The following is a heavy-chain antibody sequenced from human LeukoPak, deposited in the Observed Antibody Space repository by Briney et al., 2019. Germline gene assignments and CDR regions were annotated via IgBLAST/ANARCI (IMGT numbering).Heavy chain of an antibody. CDR1: GGSFSGYY. Sequence: SETLSLTCAVYGGSFSGYYWSWIRQPPGKGLEWIGEINHSGSTNYNPSLKSRVTISVDASKNQFSLKLSSVTAADTAVYYCAREGTYYYDSSGSPLGYWGQGTLVTVSS. CDR3: AREGTYYYDSSGSPLGY. J-gene: IGHJ4*02. V-gene: IGHV4-34*01. CDR2: INHSGST. D-gene: IGHD3-22*01.